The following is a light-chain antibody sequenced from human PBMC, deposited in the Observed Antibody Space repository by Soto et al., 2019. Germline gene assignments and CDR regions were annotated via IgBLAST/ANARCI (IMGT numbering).Light chain of an antibody. CDR2: NNS. CDR3: AAWDDSLSALV. J-gene: IGLJ2*01. CDR1: SSNIGSST. Sequence: QSVLTQPPSASGTPGQRVTISCSGSSSNIGSSTVSWYQQLPGAAPKLLIFNNSQRPSGVPKRFSGSKSDTSASLAVSGLQSDSEADYYCAAWDDSLSALVFGGGTKVTVL. V-gene: IGLV1-44*01.